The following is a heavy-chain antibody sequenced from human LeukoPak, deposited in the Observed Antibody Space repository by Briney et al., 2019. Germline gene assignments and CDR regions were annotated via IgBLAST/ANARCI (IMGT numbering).Heavy chain of an antibody. J-gene: IGHJ4*02. CDR2: IFYSGST. Sequence: SETLSLTCTVSGGSISTSSYYWGWVRQPPGKGLEWIGNIFYSGSTYYSPSLKSRVTISVDTSKNQFSLKLSSVTAADTAVYYCAREVRSVAGTDYWGQGTLVTVSS. D-gene: IGHD6-19*01. CDR1: GGSISTSSYY. CDR3: AREVRSVAGTDY. V-gene: IGHV4-39*07.